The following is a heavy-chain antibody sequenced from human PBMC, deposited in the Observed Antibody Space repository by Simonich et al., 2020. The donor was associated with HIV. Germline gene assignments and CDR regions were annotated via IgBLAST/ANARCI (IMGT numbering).Heavy chain of an antibody. CDR1: GFTFSSYA. D-gene: IGHD3-3*01. CDR3: AKDRYYNFWSGYYDY. J-gene: IGHJ4*02. Sequence: EVQLLESGGGLVQPGGSLRLSCAASGFTFSSYAMSWVRQAPGKGSEWVSAIRSRGGSTYYADSVKGRFTISRDNSKNTLYLQMNSLRAEDTAVYYCAKDRYYNFWSGYYDYWGQGTLVTVSS. V-gene: IGHV3-23*01. CDR2: IRSRGGST.